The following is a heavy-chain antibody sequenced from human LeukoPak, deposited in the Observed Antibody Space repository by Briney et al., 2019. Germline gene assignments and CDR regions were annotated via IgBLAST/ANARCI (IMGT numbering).Heavy chain of an antibody. CDR2: IANDGRDK. CDR1: GFTFSSYA. Sequence: GGSLRLSCAASGFTFSSYAMSWVRQAPGKGLEWVAVIANDGRDKKYADSVRGRFTISRDNSKNTVYLQMNSLRAEDTAVFYCVKDMKIKAAGYYIDYWGQGTLVTVSS. V-gene: IGHV3-30*18. J-gene: IGHJ4*02. CDR3: VKDMKIKAAGYYIDY. D-gene: IGHD6-13*01.